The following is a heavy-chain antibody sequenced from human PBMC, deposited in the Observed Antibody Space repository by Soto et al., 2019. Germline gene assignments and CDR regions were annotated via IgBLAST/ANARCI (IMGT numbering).Heavy chain of an antibody. J-gene: IGHJ4*02. CDR3: AKGRGGSGSLTPRVDS. Sequence: EVQLLESGGGLVQPGGSLRLSCAASGFTFNNYAMTWVRQAPGKGLEWVSAISGGGDTTSYADSVKGRFTVSRDGSKNTLYLQMGSVRAEDTALYYCAKGRGGSGSLTPRVDSWGQGTLVTVSS. CDR2: ISGGGDTT. V-gene: IGHV3-23*01. D-gene: IGHD3-10*01. CDR1: GFTFNNYA.